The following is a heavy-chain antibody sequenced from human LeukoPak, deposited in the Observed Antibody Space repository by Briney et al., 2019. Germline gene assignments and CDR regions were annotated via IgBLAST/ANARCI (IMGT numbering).Heavy chain of an antibody. V-gene: IGHV1-69*04. CDR1: GGTFSSYA. CDR2: IIPILGIA. CDR3: ARALVRGYHFYY. Sequence: VASVKVSCKASGGTFSSYAISWVRQAPGQGLEWMGTIIPILGIANYAQKFQGRVTITADKSTSTAYMELSSLRSEDTAVYYCARALVRGYHFYYWGQGALVTVSS. D-gene: IGHD3-10*02. J-gene: IGHJ4*02.